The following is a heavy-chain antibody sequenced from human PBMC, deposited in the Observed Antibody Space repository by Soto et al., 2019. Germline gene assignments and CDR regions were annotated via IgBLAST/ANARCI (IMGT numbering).Heavy chain of an antibody. Sequence: ASVKVSCKASGYTFTSYGISWVRQAPGQGLEWMGWISAYNGNTNYAQKLQGRVTMTTDTSTSTAYMELRSLRSDDTAVYYCARDRVVPAAMSSPPFDYWGQGTLVTVSS. J-gene: IGHJ4*02. CDR3: ARDRVVPAAMSSPPFDY. CDR1: GYTFTSYG. D-gene: IGHD2-2*01. V-gene: IGHV1-18*01. CDR2: ISAYNGNT.